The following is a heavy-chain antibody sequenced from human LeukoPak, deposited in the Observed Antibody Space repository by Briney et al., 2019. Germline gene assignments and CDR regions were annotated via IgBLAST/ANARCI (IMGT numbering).Heavy chain of an antibody. J-gene: IGHJ3*02. CDR3: ARDGDYDSLSDAFDI. CDR2: IKQDGSEK. D-gene: IGHD2-21*02. CDR1: GFTFSSYW. Sequence: GGSLRLSCAASGFTFSSYWMSWVRQAPGKGLEWVANIKQDGSEKYYVDSVKGRFTISRDNAKNSLYLQMNSLRAEDTAVYYCARDGDYDSLSDAFDIWGQGTMVTVPS. V-gene: IGHV3-7*01.